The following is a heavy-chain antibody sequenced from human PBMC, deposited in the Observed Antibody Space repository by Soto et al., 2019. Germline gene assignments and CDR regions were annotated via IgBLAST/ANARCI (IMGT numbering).Heavy chain of an antibody. CDR1: GFTFTNYA. CDR3: ARKGYCSAGYCYAFDY. CDR2: ISGSGGGT. V-gene: IGHV3-23*01. D-gene: IGHD2-15*01. J-gene: IGHJ4*02. Sequence: GGSLRLSCAASGFTFTNYAMCWVRQAPGKGLEWVPAISGSGGGTYYADSVKGRFTISRDNSKNTLYLQMNTLRAEDTAVYFWARKGYCSAGYCYAFDYWGQGALVTVSS.